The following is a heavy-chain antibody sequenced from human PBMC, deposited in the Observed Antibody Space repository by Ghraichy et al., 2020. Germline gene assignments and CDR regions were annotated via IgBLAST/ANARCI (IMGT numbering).Heavy chain of an antibody. V-gene: IGHV4-39*01. J-gene: IGHJ4*02. CDR3: ARRAPYYYASGSYYNVNFDY. Sequence: SETLSLTCTVSGGSLSSSSYYWGWIRQPPGKGLEWIGNIYYSGSTYYNPSLKSRVTISVDTSKNQFSLKLSSVTAADTAVYYCARRAPYYYASGSYYNVNFDYWGQGTLVTVSS. CDR1: GGSLSSSSYY. D-gene: IGHD3-10*01. CDR2: IYYSGST.